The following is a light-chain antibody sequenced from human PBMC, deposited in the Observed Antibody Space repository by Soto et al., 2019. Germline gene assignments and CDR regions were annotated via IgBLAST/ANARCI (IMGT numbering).Light chain of an antibody. V-gene: IGKV3-20*01. CDR3: QQYGSPPPYT. CDR2: GSS. CDR1: QSVSNNY. Sequence: EVVLTQSPGTLSLSSGERATLSCRASQSVSNNYLAWYQQKPGQGPRLLIFGSSDRATGIPDRFSGSGSGTDFTLTISRLEPEDFAVYYCQQYGSPPPYTFGQGTKLEIK. J-gene: IGKJ2*01.